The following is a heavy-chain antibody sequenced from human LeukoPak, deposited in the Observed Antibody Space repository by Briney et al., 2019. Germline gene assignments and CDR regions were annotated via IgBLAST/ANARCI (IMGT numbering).Heavy chain of an antibody. CDR2: ISSSSSYI. V-gene: IGHV3-21*01. D-gene: IGHD2-15*01. Sequence: SCAASGFTFRSCSMRWVGPAAGQVVEWVSSISSSSSYIYYADSVKGRFTISRDNAKNSLYLQMNSLRAEDTAVYYCARDPVVAVDYWGQGTLVTVSS. J-gene: IGHJ4*02. CDR3: ARDPVVAVDY. CDR1: GFTFRSCS.